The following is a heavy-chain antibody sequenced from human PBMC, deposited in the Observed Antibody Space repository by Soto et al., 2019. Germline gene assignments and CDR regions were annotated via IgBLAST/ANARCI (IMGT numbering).Heavy chain of an antibody. CDR1: GGSISSSNYF. D-gene: IGHD6-19*01. V-gene: IGHV4-39*01. J-gene: IGHJ5*02. Sequence: SETLSLTCTVSGGSISSSNYFWGWIRQPPGKGLEWIGSIYYSGSTYYNPSLKSRVTISVDTSKNHFSLKLSSVTAADTAVYYCARPYRGSSGWTINWFDPWGQGTLVTVSS. CDR2: IYYSGST. CDR3: ARPYRGSSGWTINWFDP.